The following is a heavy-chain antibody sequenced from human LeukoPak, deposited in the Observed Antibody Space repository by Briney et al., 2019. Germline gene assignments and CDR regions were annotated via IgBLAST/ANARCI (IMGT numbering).Heavy chain of an antibody. Sequence: GRSLRLSCAASGFTFSSYGMHWVRQAPGKGLEWVAVISYDGSNKYYADSVKGRFTISRDNTKNTLYLQMNSLRAEDTAVYYCATGEYYFDYWGQGTLVTVSS. V-gene: IGHV3-30*03. CDR3: ATGEYYFDY. J-gene: IGHJ4*02. CDR1: GFTFSSYG. CDR2: ISYDGSNK. D-gene: IGHD3-10*01.